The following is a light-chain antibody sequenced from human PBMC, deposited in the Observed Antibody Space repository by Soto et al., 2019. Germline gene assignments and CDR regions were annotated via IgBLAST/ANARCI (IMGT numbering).Light chain of an antibody. Sequence: QSALTQPASVSGSPGQSITISCTGNSGDVGAYNYVSWYQQHPGKAPKLMIYEVSNRPSGVSNRFSGSKSVNTASLTISGLQAEDEADYYCTSYTRSSTYVFGTGTKVTVL. CDR2: EVS. CDR3: TSYTRSSTYV. V-gene: IGLV2-14*01. J-gene: IGLJ1*01. CDR1: SGDVGAYNY.